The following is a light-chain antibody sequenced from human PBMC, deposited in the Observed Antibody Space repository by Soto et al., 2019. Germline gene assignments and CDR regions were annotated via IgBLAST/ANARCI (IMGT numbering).Light chain of an antibody. CDR1: QMIARW. CDR2: DAT. V-gene: IGKV1-5*01. CDR3: LQYNTFPHS. J-gene: IGKJ2*01. Sequence: IQMTQSPSTLSASVGDTVTLTCRSSQMIARWLAWYQQKPGTAPRLIIYDATSLQSGVPSRFSASASGTDFTLTISSLHHDDFATYYCLQYNTFPHSFGQGTKLEI.